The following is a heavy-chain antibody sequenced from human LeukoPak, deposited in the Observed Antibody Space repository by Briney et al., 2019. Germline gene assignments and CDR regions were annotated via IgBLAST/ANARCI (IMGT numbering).Heavy chain of an antibody. D-gene: IGHD1-1*01. J-gene: IGHJ4*02. CDR3: ARENGRGYFDY. CDR1: GFTFSSYD. CDR2: IGTAGDT. Sequence: GGSLRLSCAASGFTFSSYDMHWVRQATGKGLEWVSAIGTAGDTYYPGSVKGRFTISRENAKNSLYLQMNSLRAEDTAVYYCARENGRGYFDYWGQGTLVTVSS. V-gene: IGHV3-13*01.